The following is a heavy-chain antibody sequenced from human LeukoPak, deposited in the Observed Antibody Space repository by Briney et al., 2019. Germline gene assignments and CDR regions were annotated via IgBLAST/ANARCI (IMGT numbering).Heavy chain of an antibody. Sequence: PSETLSLTCTVSGGSISSYYWSWIRQPPGKGLEWIGYIYYSGSTNYNPSPKSRVTISVDTSKNQFSLKLSSVTAADTAVYYCARFRGGSYNDYWGQGTLVTVSS. CDR3: ARFRGGSYNDY. V-gene: IGHV4-59*01. CDR2: IYYSGST. D-gene: IGHD1-26*01. J-gene: IGHJ4*02. CDR1: GGSISSYY.